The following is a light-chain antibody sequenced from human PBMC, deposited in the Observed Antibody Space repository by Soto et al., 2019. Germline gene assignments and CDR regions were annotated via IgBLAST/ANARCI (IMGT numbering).Light chain of an antibody. J-gene: IGLJ1*01. Sequence: QSVLTQPPSASGSPGQSVTISCTGTSSDVGGYNYVSWYQQHPGKAPKLMIYEVSNRPSGVPDRFSGSKSGNTASLTVSGLQAEDEADYYCSSSAGSNNLGVFGTGTKLTVL. CDR2: EVS. V-gene: IGLV2-8*01. CDR1: SSDVGGYNY. CDR3: SSSAGSNNLGV.